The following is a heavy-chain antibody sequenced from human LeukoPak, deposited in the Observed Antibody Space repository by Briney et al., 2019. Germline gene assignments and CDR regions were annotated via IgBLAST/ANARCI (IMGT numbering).Heavy chain of an antibody. V-gene: IGHV3-21*01. D-gene: IGHD3-22*01. CDR3: ARDYYDSSGYYYDGY. Sequence: GGSLRLSCAASGFTFSSYSMNWVRQAPGKGLEWVSSISSSSSYIYYADSVKGRFTISRDNAKNSLYLQMNSLRAEDTAVYYCARDYYDSSGYYYDGYWGQGTLVTVSS. CDR2: ISSSSSYI. J-gene: IGHJ4*02. CDR1: GFTFSSYS.